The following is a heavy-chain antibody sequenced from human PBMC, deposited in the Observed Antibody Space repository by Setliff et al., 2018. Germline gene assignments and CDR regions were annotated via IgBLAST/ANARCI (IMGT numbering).Heavy chain of an antibody. Sequence: ASVKVSCKASGYTFTGYYMHWVRQAPGQGLEWMGWINTNSGNTGYAQKFQGRVTITRNTSISTAYMELSSLRSEDTAVYYCARSPRTYYYDSSGYYFAWYFDLWGRGTLVTVSS. CDR2: INTNSGNT. D-gene: IGHD3-22*01. J-gene: IGHJ2*01. CDR3: ARSPRTYYYDSSGYYFAWYFDL. V-gene: IGHV1-8*03. CDR1: GYTFTGYY.